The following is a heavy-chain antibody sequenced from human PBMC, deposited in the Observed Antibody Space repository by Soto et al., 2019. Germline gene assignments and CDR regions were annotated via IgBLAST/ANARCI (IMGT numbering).Heavy chain of an antibody. CDR2: INPSGGST. V-gene: IGHV1-46*01. Sequence: ASVKVSCKASGYTFTSYYMHWVRQAPGQGLEWMGIINPSGGSTSYAQKFQGRVTMTRDTSTSTVYMELSSLRSEDTAVYYCARDVNEREPSAPAEAPDYWGQGTLVNGSS. CDR1: GYTFTSYY. J-gene: IGHJ4*02. D-gene: IGHD1-1*01. CDR3: ARDVNEREPSAPAEAPDY.